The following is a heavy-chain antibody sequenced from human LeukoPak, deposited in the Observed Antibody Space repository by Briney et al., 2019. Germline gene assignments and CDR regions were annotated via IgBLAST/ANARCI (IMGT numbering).Heavy chain of an antibody. V-gene: IGHV4-34*01. Sequence: SETLSLTCAVYGGSFRDYYWSWIRQPPGKGLEWIGEINHSGSTNYNPSLKSRVTISVDTSKSQFSLKLSSVTAADTAVYYCARRREYCTSTSCSDVWFDPWGQGTLVTVSS. D-gene: IGHD2-2*01. CDR1: GGSFRDYY. CDR3: ARRREYCTSTSCSDVWFDP. CDR2: INHSGST. J-gene: IGHJ5*02.